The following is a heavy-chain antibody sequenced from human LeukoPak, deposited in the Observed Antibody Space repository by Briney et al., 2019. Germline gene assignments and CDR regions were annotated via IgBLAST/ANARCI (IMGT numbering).Heavy chain of an antibody. CDR1: GGSISSYY. CDR2: IYGSGST. Sequence: PSETLSLTCTVAGGSISSYYWSWIRQPAGKGLEWIGRIYGSGSTNYNPSLWGRVTMSADTSKNQVSLNLSSVTAADTAVYYCARDLGGLYYDSSGTDYWGQGTLVTVSS. CDR3: ARDLGGLYYDSSGTDY. V-gene: IGHV4-4*07. J-gene: IGHJ4*02. D-gene: IGHD3-22*01.